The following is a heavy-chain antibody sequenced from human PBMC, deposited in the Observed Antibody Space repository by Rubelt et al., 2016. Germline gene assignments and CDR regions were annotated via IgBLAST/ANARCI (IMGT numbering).Heavy chain of an antibody. CDR3: ARSKQGPWYSGSYSF. Sequence: GFTFSSYAMHWVRQAPGKGLEWVAVISYDGSNKYYADSVKGRFTISRDNSKNSLYLQMNSLRAEDTAVYYCARSKQGPWYSGSYSFWGQGTLVTVSS. V-gene: IGHV3-30*04. D-gene: IGHD1-26*01. J-gene: IGHJ4*02. CDR1: GFTFSSYA. CDR2: ISYDGSNK.